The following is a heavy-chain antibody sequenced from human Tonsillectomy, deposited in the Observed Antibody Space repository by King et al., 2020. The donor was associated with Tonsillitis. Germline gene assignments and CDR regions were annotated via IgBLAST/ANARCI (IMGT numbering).Heavy chain of an antibody. Sequence: VQLVESGGGLVKPGGSLRLFCAASGFTFSDYYMTLIRQAPGKGLEWVSHISENGSTIYYAGSVKGRFTVSRANAKKSLYLQMNSLRAEDTAVYYCAGEGSGWSRGYWGQGTLVTVSS. D-gene: IGHD6-19*01. CDR3: AGEGSGWSRGY. J-gene: IGHJ4*02. CDR1: GFTFSDYY. V-gene: IGHV3-11*01. CDR2: ISENGSTI.